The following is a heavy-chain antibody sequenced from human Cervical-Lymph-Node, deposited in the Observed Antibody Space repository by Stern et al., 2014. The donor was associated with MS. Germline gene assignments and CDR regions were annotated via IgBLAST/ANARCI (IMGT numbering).Heavy chain of an antibody. J-gene: IGHJ4*02. V-gene: IGHV3-33*01. CDR3: ARGNWNYEGMGY. CDR2: IWYDGNKK. Sequence: VQLVESGGGVVQPGRSLRLSCAASGFTFSNYGMHWVRQAPGKWLEWLAVIWYDGNKKYYADSVKGRFTISRDNSKNTLFLQMSSLTAEDTALYYCARGNWNYEGMGYWGQGTLVTVSS. D-gene: IGHD1-7*01. CDR1: GFTFSNYG.